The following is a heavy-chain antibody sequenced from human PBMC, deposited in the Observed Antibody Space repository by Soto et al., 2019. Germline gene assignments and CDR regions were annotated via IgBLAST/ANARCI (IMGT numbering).Heavy chain of an antibody. D-gene: IGHD1-7*01. CDR3: ARVGDWNYVNWFDP. Sequence: PSETLSLTCTVSGGSISSYYWSWIRQPPGKGLEWIGYIYYSGSTNYNPSLKSRVTISVDTSKNQFSLKLSSVTAADTAVYYCARVGDWNYVNWFDPRAQGTLVTVSS. CDR1: GGSISSYY. J-gene: IGHJ5*02. CDR2: IYYSGST. V-gene: IGHV4-59*01.